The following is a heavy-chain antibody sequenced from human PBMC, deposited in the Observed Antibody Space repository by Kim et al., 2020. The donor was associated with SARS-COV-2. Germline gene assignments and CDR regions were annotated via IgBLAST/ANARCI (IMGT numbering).Heavy chain of an antibody. CDR2: IIPILGIA. Sequence: SVKVSCKASGGTFSSYAISWVRQAPGQGLEWMGRIIPILGIANYAQKFQGRVTITADKSTSTAYMELSSLRSEDTAVYYCARDPPYDFWSGYYNYYYYMDV. CDR1: GGTFSSYA. J-gene: IGHJ6*03. CDR3: ARDPPYDFWSGYYNYYYYMDV. D-gene: IGHD3-3*01. V-gene: IGHV1-69*04.